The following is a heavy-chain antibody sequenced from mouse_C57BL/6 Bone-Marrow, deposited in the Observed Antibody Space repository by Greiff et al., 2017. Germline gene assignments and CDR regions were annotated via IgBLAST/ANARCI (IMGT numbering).Heavy chain of an antibody. CDR2: IYPGGGYT. J-gene: IGHJ4*01. Sequence: QVHVKQSGAELVRPGTSVKMSCKASGYTFTNYWIGWAKQRPGHGLEWIGDIYPGGGYTNYNEKFKGKATLTADKSSSTAYMQFSSLTSEDSAIYYCARERWGIIDYDGGYAMDYWGQGTSVTVSS. D-gene: IGHD2-4*01. V-gene: IGHV1-63*01. CDR3: ARERWGIIDYDGGYAMDY. CDR1: GYTFTNYW.